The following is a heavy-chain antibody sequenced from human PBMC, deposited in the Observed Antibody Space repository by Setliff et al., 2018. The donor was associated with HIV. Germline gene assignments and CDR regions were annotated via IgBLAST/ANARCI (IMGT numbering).Heavy chain of an antibody. Sequence: SETLSLTCDVSGDSIISGDFFWSWIRQSPGKGLEWIGYVYFSGSATHNPSLKSPVSISVDTSKNQFYLALSSVTAADTAVYYCARGRVFCDGDSCYHFDYWGQGVLVTVSS. J-gene: IGHJ4*02. CDR1: GDSIISGDFF. D-gene: IGHD2-21*02. CDR2: VYFSGSA. V-gene: IGHV4-31*02. CDR3: ARGRVFCDGDSCYHFDY.